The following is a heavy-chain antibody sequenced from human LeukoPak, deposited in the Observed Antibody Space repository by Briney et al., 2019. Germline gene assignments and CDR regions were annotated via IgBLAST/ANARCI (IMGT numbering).Heavy chain of an antibody. CDR2: INAGNGNT. V-gene: IGHV1-3*01. CDR1: GYTFTSYA. CDR3: ARDARYYYGSGSYQGWDY. Sequence: ASVKVSCKASGYTFTSYAMHWVRPAPGQRLEWMGWINAGNGNTKYSQKFQGRVTITRDTSASTAYMELSSLRSEDTAVYYCARDARYYYGSGSYQGWDYWGQGTLVTVSS. D-gene: IGHD3-10*01. J-gene: IGHJ4*02.